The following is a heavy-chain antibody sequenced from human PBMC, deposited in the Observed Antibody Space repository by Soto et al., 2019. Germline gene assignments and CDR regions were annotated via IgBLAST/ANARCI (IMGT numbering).Heavy chain of an antibody. CDR2: VAHDGISK. Sequence: GGSLRLSCAASGFSFSDHAMHWVRRPPGKGLEWVALVAHDGISKYYAGSVKGRFTISSDKSRNTLFLEMDRLESEDTAVYYCARGNRITGIVAELDLWGRGTQVTVSS. V-gene: IGHV3-30*03. CDR1: GFSFSDHA. J-gene: IGHJ1*01. CDR3: ARGNRITGIVAELDL. D-gene: IGHD1-20*01.